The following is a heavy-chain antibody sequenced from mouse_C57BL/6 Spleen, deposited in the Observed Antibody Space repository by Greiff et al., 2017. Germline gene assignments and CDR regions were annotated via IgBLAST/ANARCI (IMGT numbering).Heavy chain of an antibody. CDR2: ISYDGSN. J-gene: IGHJ1*03. V-gene: IGHV3-6*01. CDR3: ASGYWYFDV. Sequence: DVQLQESGPGLVKPSQSLSLTCSVTGYSITSGYYWNWIRQFPGNKLEWMGYISYDGSNNYNPSLKNRISITRDTSKNQFFLKLNSVTTEDTATYYCASGYWYFDVWGTGTTVTVSS. CDR1: GYSITSGYY.